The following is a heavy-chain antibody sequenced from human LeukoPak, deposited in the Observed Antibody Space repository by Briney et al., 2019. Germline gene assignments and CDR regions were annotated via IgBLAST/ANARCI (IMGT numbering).Heavy chain of an antibody. J-gene: IGHJ4*02. CDR3: ARAVGPFDY. D-gene: IGHD3-16*01. CDR1: GFTFNVYG. Sequence: GMSLRPSCAASGFTFNVYGIHWARQAPGKGLEWVAVIWNDGSNKYYADSVKGRFTISRDNSKDTLYLQMNSLRVEDTAVYYCARAVGPFDYWGQGTLVTVSS. CDR2: IWNDGSNK. V-gene: IGHV3-33*01.